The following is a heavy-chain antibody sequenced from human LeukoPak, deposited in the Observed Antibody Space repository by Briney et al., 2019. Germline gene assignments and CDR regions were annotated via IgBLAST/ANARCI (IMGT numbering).Heavy chain of an antibody. CDR1: GFTFSSYS. CDR3: ARVVGWYLDY. J-gene: IGHJ4*02. V-gene: IGHV3-21*01. D-gene: IGHD6-19*01. Sequence: GSLRLPCAASGFTFSSYSMNWVRQAPGKGLEWVSSISSSSSYIYYADSVKGRFTISRDNAKNSLYLQMNSLRAEDTAVYYCARVVGWYLDYWGQGTLVTVSS. CDR2: ISSSSSYI.